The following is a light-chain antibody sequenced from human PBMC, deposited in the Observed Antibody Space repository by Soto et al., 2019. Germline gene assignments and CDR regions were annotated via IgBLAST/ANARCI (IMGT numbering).Light chain of an antibody. Sequence: QAVVTQEPSLTVSPGGTVTLTCASSTGAVTSGYYPNWFQQKPGRAPRPLIYSTSNKHSWTPARFSGSLLGGKAALTLSGVQPEDEAEYYCLLYYGGAPRWVFGGGTQLTVL. J-gene: IGLJ3*02. CDR1: TGAVTSGYY. CDR2: STS. CDR3: LLYYGGAPRWV. V-gene: IGLV7-43*01.